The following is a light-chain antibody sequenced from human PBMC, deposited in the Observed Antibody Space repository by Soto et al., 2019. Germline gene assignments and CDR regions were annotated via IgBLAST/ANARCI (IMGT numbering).Light chain of an antibody. CDR2: DNN. CDR3: ETWESSLSAVV. Sequence: QSVLTQPPSVSAAPGQRVTISCSGSSSNLGNHYVSWYQQLPGTAPKLLIYDNNKRPSGIPDRFSGSKSGASANLGITGLQTGDEADYHCETWESSLSAVVFGGGTKVTVL. V-gene: IGLV1-51*01. CDR1: SSNLGNHY. J-gene: IGLJ2*01.